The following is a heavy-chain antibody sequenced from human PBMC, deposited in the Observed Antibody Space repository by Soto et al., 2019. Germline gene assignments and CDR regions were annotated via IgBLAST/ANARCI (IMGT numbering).Heavy chain of an antibody. CDR2: INHSGST. Sequence: PSETLSLTCAVYGGSFSGYYWSWIRQPPGKGLEWIGEINHSGSTNYNPSLKGRVTISVDTSKNQFSLKLSSVTAADTAVYYCARGPGEDYDYVWGSYRSPYFDYWGQGTLVTVSS. D-gene: IGHD3-16*02. CDR3: ARGPGEDYDYVWGSYRSPYFDY. CDR1: GGSFSGYY. J-gene: IGHJ4*02. V-gene: IGHV4-34*01.